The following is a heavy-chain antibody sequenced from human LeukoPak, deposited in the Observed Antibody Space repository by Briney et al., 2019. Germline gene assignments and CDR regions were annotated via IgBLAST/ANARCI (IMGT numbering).Heavy chain of an antibody. Sequence: SETLSLTCAVYGGSFSGYYWSWIRQPPGKGLEWIGEINHRGSTNYNPSLKSRVTISVDTSKNQFSLKLSSVTAADTAVYYCARRRGYMTTVTSTFDYWGQGTLVIVSP. CDR2: INHRGST. V-gene: IGHV4-34*01. D-gene: IGHD4-17*01. CDR1: GGSFSGYY. CDR3: ARRRGYMTTVTSTFDY. J-gene: IGHJ4*02.